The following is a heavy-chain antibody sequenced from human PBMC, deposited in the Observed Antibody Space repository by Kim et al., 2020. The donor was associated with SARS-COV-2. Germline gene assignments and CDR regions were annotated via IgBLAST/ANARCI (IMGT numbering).Heavy chain of an antibody. CDR3: TTGSYYYGMDV. V-gene: IGHV3-15*01. CDR2: T. J-gene: IGHJ6*02. Sequence: TYYAAPVKGRFTISRDDSKNTLYLQMNSLKTEDTAVYYCTTGSYYYGMDVWGQGTTVTVSS.